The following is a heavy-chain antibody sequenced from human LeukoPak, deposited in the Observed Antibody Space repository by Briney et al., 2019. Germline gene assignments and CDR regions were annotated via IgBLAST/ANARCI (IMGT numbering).Heavy chain of an antibody. CDR1: AFIFSGHW. V-gene: IGHV3-7*03. CDR3: ARSCSSTSCRYYYYYGMDV. D-gene: IGHD2-2*01. CDR2: IKEDGSER. J-gene: IGHJ6*02. Sequence: GGSLRLSCEGSAFIFSGHWMNWVRQTPGKGLEWVASIKEDGSERQYVDSVKGRFSISRDNTKGSLFLQLNSLRAEDTAVYYCARSCSSTSCRYYYYYGMDVWGQGTTVTVSS.